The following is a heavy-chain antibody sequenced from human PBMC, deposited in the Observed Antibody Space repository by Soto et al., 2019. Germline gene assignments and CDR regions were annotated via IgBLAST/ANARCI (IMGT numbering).Heavy chain of an antibody. CDR1: GFTFSSYA. J-gene: IGHJ6*02. V-gene: IGHV3-30-3*01. Sequence: QVQLVESGGGVVQPGRSLRLSCAASGFTFSSYAMHWVRQAPGKGLEWVAVISYDGSNKYYADSVTGRFTISRDNSKNTLYLLMDRLSAEDTGVYYCARATIDGRGGSCYFPDLYYYYYGMDVWGQGTTVTVSS. CDR3: ARATIDGRGGSCYFPDLYYYYYGMDV. D-gene: IGHD2-15*01. CDR2: ISYDGSNK.